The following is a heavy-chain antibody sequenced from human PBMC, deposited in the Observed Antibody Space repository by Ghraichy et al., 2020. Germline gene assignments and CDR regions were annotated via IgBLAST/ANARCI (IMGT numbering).Heavy chain of an antibody. D-gene: IGHD6-13*01. CDR3: AKDLNSSNAPFDP. CDR1: GFTFSSYA. Sequence: GESLNISCAASGFTFSSYAMSWVRQAPGKGLEWVSAISGSGGSTYYADSVKGRFTISRDNSKNTLYLQMNSLRAEDTAVYYCAKDLNSSNAPFDPWGQGTLVTVSS. J-gene: IGHJ5*02. CDR2: ISGSGGST. V-gene: IGHV3-23*01.